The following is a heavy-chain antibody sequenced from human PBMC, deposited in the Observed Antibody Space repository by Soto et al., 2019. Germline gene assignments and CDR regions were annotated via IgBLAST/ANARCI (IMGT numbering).Heavy chain of an antibody. V-gene: IGHV1-18*01. CDR3: ARDQGITTFGVYSMYYYGMDV. J-gene: IGHJ6*02. Sequence: ASVKVSCKASGYRFTSYGINWVRQAPGQGLEWLGWISAYDGNTNYAQHLQGRVSMTTDTSTSTAYMDLRSLRSDDTAVYYCARDQGITTFGVYSMYYYGMDVWGQGTTVTVSS. D-gene: IGHD3-3*01. CDR1: GYRFTSYG. CDR2: ISAYDGNT.